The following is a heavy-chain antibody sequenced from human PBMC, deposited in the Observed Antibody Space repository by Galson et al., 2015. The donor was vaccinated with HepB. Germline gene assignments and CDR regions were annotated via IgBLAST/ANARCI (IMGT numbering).Heavy chain of an antibody. V-gene: IGHV1-3*01. J-gene: IGHJ4*02. CDR3: ARDRSTGTSGWELDY. D-gene: IGHD6-19*01. Sequence: SVKVSCKASGYTFTSYVIHWMRQAPGQRLEWMGWINAGTGNTVYSEKFQGRVTVSRDTSANTAYMELSGLGSEDTAVFFCARDRSTGTSGWELDYWGQGTLVTVSS. CDR2: INAGTGNT. CDR1: GYTFTSYV.